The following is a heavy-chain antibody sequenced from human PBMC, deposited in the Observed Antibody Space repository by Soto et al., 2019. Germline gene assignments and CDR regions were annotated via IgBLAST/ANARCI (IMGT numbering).Heavy chain of an antibody. V-gene: IGHV1-69*01. CDR1: GGTFSSYA. CDR2: IIPIFGTA. D-gene: IGHD3-22*01. Sequence: QVQLVQSGAEVKKPGSSVKVSCKASGGTFSSYAISWVRQAPGQGLEWMGGIIPIFGTANYAQKFQGRVTITADEASSTAYMELSSLRSEDTAVYYRARARITIIVVQWYYFDYWGQGTLVTVSS. J-gene: IGHJ4*02. CDR3: ARARITIIVVQWYYFDY.